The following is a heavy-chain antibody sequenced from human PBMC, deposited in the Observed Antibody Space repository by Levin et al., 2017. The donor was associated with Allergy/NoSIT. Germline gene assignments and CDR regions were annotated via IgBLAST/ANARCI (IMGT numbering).Heavy chain of an antibody. CDR2: IYYSGST. CDR3: ARDKEGSGSYWTY. CDR1: GDSISDKRHY. J-gene: IGHJ4*02. Sequence: KPSETLSLTCSVSGDSISDKRHYWGWIRQPPGKGLEWIGSIYYSGSTYSKPSLKSRLTLSVDTSKNEISLMLTSVTAADTAVYFCARDKEGSGSYWTYWGQGSLVTVSS. V-gene: IGHV4-39*07. D-gene: IGHD3-10*01.